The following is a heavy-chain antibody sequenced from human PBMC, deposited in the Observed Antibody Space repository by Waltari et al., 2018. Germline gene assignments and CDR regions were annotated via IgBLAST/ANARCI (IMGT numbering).Heavy chain of an antibody. Sequence: QLQLQESGPGLVKPSETLSLTCTVPGGSISSASYYWRWIRQPPGKGLEWIGIISYSGSTYYNPSLKSRVTISVDTSKNQFSLKLSSVTAADTAVYYCARLSYHIVTGYGWFDPWGLGTLVTVSS. CDR2: ISYSGST. CDR3: ARLSYHIVTGYGWFDP. D-gene: IGHD3-9*01. V-gene: IGHV4-39*01. CDR1: GGSISSASYY. J-gene: IGHJ5*02.